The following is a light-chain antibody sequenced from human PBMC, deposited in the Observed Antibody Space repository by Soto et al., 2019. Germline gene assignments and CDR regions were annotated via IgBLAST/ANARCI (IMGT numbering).Light chain of an antibody. CDR2: GAS. Sequence: AIQMTQSPSSLSASVGDRVTIICRASQDIRKDLAWYQQKPGKAPQILIYGASTLQTGVASRFSGSGSATDFTLTISSLQPEDSAAYYCLQDYNYPFTFGQGTKVDIK. V-gene: IGKV1-6*01. CDR3: LQDYNYPFT. J-gene: IGKJ2*01. CDR1: QDIRKD.